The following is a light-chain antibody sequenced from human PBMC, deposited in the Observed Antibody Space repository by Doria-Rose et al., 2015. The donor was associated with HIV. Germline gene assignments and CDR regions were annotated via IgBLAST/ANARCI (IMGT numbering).Light chain of an antibody. Sequence: TQSPESLGMSLGERATLNCKSNQSLLYTSKNYLAWYQQKPGQPPKLLIYWASTRQSGVPARFSGSGPGTDFTLTISSLEAEDVAVYYCQQYYDTPSFGPGTTVDIK. CDR2: WAS. CDR3: QQYYDTPS. V-gene: IGKV4-1*01. J-gene: IGKJ3*01. CDR1: QSLLYTSKNY.